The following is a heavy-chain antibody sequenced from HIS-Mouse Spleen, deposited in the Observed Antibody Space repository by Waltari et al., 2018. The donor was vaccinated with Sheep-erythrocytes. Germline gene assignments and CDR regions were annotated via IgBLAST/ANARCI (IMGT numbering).Heavy chain of an antibody. D-gene: IGHD3-22*01. V-gene: IGHV4-39*01. CDR2: IYYSGST. J-gene: IGHJ4*02. CDR3: ARLYYYDSSGYYFDY. Sequence: QLHLQESGPGLVKPSDTLSPTCPVSGASITSISSYWGWIRQPPGKGLEWIGSIYYSGSTYYNPSLKSRVTISVDTSKNQFSLKLSSVTAADTAVYYCARLYYYDSSGYYFDYWGQGTLVTVSS. CDR1: GASITSISSY.